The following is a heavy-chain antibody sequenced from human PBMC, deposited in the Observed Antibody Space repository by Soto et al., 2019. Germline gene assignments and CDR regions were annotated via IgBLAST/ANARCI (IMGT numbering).Heavy chain of an antibody. CDR1: GGSFSGYY. V-gene: IGHV4-34*01. CDR3: ATGPYCSSTSCYVRWFDP. CDR2: INHSGST. J-gene: IGHJ5*02. D-gene: IGHD2-2*01. Sequence: PSETLSLTCAVYGGSFSGYYWSWIRQPPGKGLEWIGEINHSGSTNYNPSLKSRVTISVDTSKNQFSLKLSSVTAADTAVYYCATGPYCSSTSCYVRWFDPWGQGTLVTVSS.